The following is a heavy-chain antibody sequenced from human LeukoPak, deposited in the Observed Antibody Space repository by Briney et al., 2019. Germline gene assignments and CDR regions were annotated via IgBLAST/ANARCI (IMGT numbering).Heavy chain of an antibody. V-gene: IGHV4-4*02. Sequence: NTSETLSLTCAVSGGSISSSNWWSWVRQPPGKGLEWIGEIYHSGSTNYNPSLKSRVTISVDKSKNQFSLKLSSVTAADTAVYYCARAVLRGTPGAFDIWGQGTMVTVSS. CDR2: IYHSGST. CDR3: ARAVLRGTPGAFDI. CDR1: GGSISSSNW. J-gene: IGHJ3*02. D-gene: IGHD2-15*01.